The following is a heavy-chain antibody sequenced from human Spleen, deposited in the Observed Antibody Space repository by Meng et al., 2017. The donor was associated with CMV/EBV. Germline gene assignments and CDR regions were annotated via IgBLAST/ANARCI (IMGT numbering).Heavy chain of an antibody. CDR1: GFTFNDYV. Sequence: GESLKISCAASGFTFNDYVMHWVRQAPGKGLEWVAFISYDATHKYYADSVRGRFTISRDNSKNTLYLQMNRLRAGDTAQYYCARVNNERAALSYWGQGTTVTVSS. V-gene: IGHV3-30-3*01. D-gene: IGHD6-6*01. J-gene: IGHJ4*02. CDR2: ISYDATHK. CDR3: ARVNNERAALSY.